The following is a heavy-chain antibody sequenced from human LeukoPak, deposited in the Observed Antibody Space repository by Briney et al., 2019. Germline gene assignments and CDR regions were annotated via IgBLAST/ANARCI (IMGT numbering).Heavy chain of an antibody. CDR3: AREDIVVVPAAIHSGGMDV. J-gene: IGHJ6*04. CDR1: GRSFSGYY. Sequence: SETLSLTCAVYGRSFSGYYWSWIRQPPGKGLEWIGEINHSGSTNYNPSLKSRVTISVDTSKNQFSLKLSSVTAADTAVYYCAREDIVVVPAAIHSGGMDVWGKGTTVTVSS. CDR2: INHSGST. V-gene: IGHV4-34*01. D-gene: IGHD2-2*02.